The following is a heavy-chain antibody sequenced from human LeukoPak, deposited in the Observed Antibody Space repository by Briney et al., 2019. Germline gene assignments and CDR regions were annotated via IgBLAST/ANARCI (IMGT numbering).Heavy chain of an antibody. J-gene: IGHJ4*02. CDR3: ARAQEYDILTGYDYFDY. D-gene: IGHD3-9*01. V-gene: IGHV1-18*01. CDR1: GYTFTSYG. Sequence: ASVNVSCKASGYTFTSYGISWVRQAPGQGLEWMGWISAYNGNTNYAQKLQGRVTMTTDTSTSTAYMELRSLRSDDTAVYYCARAQEYDILTGYDYFDYWGQGTLVTVSS. CDR2: ISAYNGNT.